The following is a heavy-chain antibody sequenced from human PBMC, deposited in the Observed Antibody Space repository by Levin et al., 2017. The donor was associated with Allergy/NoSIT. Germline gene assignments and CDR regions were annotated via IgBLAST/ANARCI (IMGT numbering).Heavy chain of an antibody. CDR3: VRDGRSGWHFDY. Sequence: GGSLRLSCAASGFSISSHWMSWVRQTPGKGLEWVANSNQDGSQKYYVDSVKGRFTIYRDNAKNSLDLQMSSLRAEDTAVYYCVRDGRSGWHFDYWGQGTLVAVSS. CDR2: SNQDGSQK. J-gene: IGHJ4*02. V-gene: IGHV3-7*03. CDR1: GFSISSHW. D-gene: IGHD6-19*01.